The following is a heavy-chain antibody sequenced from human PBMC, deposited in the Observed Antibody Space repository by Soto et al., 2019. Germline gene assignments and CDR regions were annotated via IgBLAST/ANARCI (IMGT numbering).Heavy chain of an antibody. CDR1: GYTFTSYD. D-gene: IGHD3-22*01. Sequence: QVQLVQSGAEVKKPGASVKVSCKASGYTFTSYDINWVRQATGQGLEWMGWMNPNSGNTGYAQKFQGRVTMTRNTSISRAYMELSSLRSEDTAVYYCARAVHYYYDSSGYYYGVFYFDYWGQGTLVTVSS. CDR3: ARAVHYYYDSSGYYYGVFYFDY. J-gene: IGHJ4*02. V-gene: IGHV1-8*01. CDR2: MNPNSGNT.